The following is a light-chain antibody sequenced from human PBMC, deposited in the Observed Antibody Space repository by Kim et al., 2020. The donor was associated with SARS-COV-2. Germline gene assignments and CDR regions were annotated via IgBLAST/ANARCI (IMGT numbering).Light chain of an antibody. J-gene: IGKJ3*01. CDR1: QSVLYNSNNKNY. Sequence: IVMTQSPESLAVSLGERATINCKSSQSVLYNSNNKNYLAWYQQKPGQPPRLLIYWASTRQSGVPDRFSGSGSGTDFTLTISSLQAEDVAVYHCQQYYNTPFTLGPGTKVDIK. CDR3: QQYYNTPFT. CDR2: WAS. V-gene: IGKV4-1*01.